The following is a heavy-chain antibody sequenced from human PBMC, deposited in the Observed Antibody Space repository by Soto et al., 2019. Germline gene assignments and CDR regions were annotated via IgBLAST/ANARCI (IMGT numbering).Heavy chain of an antibody. D-gene: IGHD5-18*01. J-gene: IGHJ4*02. CDR3: AKDLERDTAMRGFDY. CDR2: INHSGST. V-gene: IGHV4-34*01. Sequence: PSETLSLTYADYGESFRGYYWRWIRDPPGKGLEWIGEINHSGSTNYNPSLKSRVTISVDTSKNQFSLKLSSVTAEDTAVYYCAKDLERDTAMRGFDYWGQGTLVTVS. CDR1: GESFRGYY.